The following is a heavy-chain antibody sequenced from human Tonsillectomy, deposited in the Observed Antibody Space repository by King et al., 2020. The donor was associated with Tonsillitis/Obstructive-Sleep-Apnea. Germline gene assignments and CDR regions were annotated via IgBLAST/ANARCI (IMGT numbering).Heavy chain of an antibody. CDR1: GFTFSSYG. V-gene: IGHV3-33*01. CDR3: ARDQQADGDYSWDY. D-gene: IGHD4-17*01. Sequence: VQLVESGGGVVQPGGSLRLSCAASGFTFSSYGMHWVRQAPGEGLEWVAVIWNDGNNKYYADSVKGRFTISRDNSKNTLYLQMNSLRAEDTAVYYCARDQQADGDYSWDYWGQGTLVTVSS. J-gene: IGHJ4*02. CDR2: IWNDGNNK.